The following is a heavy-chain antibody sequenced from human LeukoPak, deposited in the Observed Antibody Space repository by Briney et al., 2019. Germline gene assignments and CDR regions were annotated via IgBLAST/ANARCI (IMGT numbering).Heavy chain of an antibody. CDR2: INPNSGGT. D-gene: IGHD4-17*01. J-gene: IGHJ4*02. CDR3: ARGNDYGDYFDY. CDR1: GYTFTSYG. Sequence: ASVKVSCKASGYTFTSYGISWVRQAPGQGLEWMGWINPNSGGTNYAQKFQGRVTMTRDTSISTAYMELSRLRSDDTAVYYCARGNDYGDYFDYWGQGTLVTVSS. V-gene: IGHV1-2*02.